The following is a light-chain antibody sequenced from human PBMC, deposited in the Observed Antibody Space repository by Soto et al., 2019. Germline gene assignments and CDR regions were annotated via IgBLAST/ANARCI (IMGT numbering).Light chain of an antibody. CDR3: QQYNNWPGT. CDR2: GAS. J-gene: IGKJ3*01. V-gene: IGKV3-15*01. Sequence: EIVMTQSPATLSVSPGERATLSCRASQSVSSNLAWYQQKPGQAPRLLIYGASTRATCIPARFSGSGSGTEFTHTISSLQSEDFAVYYCQQYNNWPGTFGPGTKVDIK. CDR1: QSVSSN.